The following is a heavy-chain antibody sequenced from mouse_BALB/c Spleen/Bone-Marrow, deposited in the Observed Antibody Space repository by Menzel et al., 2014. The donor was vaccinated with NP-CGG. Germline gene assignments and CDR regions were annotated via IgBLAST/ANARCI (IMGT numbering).Heavy chain of an antibody. V-gene: IGHV5-12*01. Sequence: EVQLVESGGGLVQPGGSLKLSCASSGFTFSDYYMYWVRQTPEKRLEWVAYISTGGGSTYYPDTVKGRFTISRDNAKNTMYRQMSRLKSGDTAMYYCARPLYDCYYVAYWGQGTLVTVSA. CDR1: GFTFSDYY. CDR3: ARPLYDCYYVAY. D-gene: IGHD2-3*01. J-gene: IGHJ3*01. CDR2: ISTGGGST.